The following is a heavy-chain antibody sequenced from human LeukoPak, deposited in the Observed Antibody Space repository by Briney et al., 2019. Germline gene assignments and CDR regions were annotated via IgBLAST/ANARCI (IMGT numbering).Heavy chain of an antibody. CDR3: AKATIYGDYVYDY. CDR1: GFTFSSYG. V-gene: IGHV3-30*02. J-gene: IGHJ4*02. CDR2: IRYDGSNK. Sequence: GGSLRLSCAASGFTFSSYGMHWVRQAPGKGLEWVAFIRYDGSNKYYADSVKGRFTISRDNSKNTLYLQMNSLRAEDTAVYYCAKATIYGDYVYDYWGQGTLVTVSS. D-gene: IGHD4-17*01.